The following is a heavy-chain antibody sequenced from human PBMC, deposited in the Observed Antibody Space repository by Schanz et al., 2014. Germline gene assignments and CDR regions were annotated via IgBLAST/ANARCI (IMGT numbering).Heavy chain of an antibody. D-gene: IGHD2-15*01. CDR3: ARDLAGGGNDV. J-gene: IGHJ4*02. V-gene: IGHV3-30*19. CDR1: GFTFSSYG. CDR2: ISYDGTNK. Sequence: LVESGGGVVQPGRSLRLSCAASGFTFSSYGMHWVRQVPGKGLEWVAVISYDGTNKYYADSVKGRFTISRDNSKNTLYLQMNSLRAEDTAVYYCARDLAGGGNDVWGQGTLVTVSS.